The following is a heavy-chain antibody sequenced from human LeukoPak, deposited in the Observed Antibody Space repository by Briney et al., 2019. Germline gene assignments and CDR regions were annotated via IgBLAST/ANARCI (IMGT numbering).Heavy chain of an antibody. J-gene: IGHJ5*02. CDR3: AKDGHNPHDTMIVPFDP. D-gene: IGHD3-22*01. Sequence: RSGGSLRLSCAASGFTFSSYGMHWDRQAPGKGLEWVAFIRYDGSNKYYADSVKGRFTISRDNSKNTLYLQMNSLRAEDTAVYYCAKDGHNPHDTMIVPFDPWGQGTLVTVSS. CDR2: IRYDGSNK. CDR1: GFTFSSYG. V-gene: IGHV3-30*02.